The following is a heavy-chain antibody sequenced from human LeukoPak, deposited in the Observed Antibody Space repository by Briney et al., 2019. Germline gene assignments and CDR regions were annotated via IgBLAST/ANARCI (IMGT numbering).Heavy chain of an antibody. V-gene: IGHV3-33*08. CDR3: ARDRPPQGGVGYGSGSSGGMDV. Sequence: GGSLRLSCAASGFTFSSYGMHWVRQAPGKGLEWVAVIWYDGSNKYYADSVKGRFTISRDNSKNTLYLQMNSLRAEDTAVYYCARDRPPQGGVGYGSGSSGGMDVWGQGATVTVSS. D-gene: IGHD3-10*01. CDR2: IWYDGSNK. J-gene: IGHJ6*02. CDR1: GFTFSSYG.